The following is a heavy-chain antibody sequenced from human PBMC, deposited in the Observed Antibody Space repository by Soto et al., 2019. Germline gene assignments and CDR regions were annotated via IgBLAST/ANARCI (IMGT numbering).Heavy chain of an antibody. CDR1: GYTFTSYY. Sequence: GASVKVSCKASGYTFTSYYMHWVRQAPGQGLEWMGIINPSGGSTSYAQKFQGRVTMTRDTSTSTVYMELSSLRSEDTAVYYCARGPGCTNGVCYTRGGYYYYYMDVWGKGTTVTVSS. D-gene: IGHD2-8*01. CDR2: INPSGGST. J-gene: IGHJ6*03. V-gene: IGHV1-46*03. CDR3: ARGPGCTNGVCYTRGGYYYYYMDV.